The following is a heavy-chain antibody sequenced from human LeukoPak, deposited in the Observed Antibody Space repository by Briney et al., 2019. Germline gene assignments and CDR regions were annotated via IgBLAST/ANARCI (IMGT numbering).Heavy chain of an antibody. CDR2: IKKDGSEK. CDR1: GFTFSSHS. J-gene: IGHJ6*03. D-gene: IGHD5-12*01. V-gene: IGHV3-7*01. Sequence: GGSLRLSCAASGFTFSSHSMSWVRQAPGKGLEWVANIKKDGSEKYYVDSVKGRFTISRDNAKTSLYLQMNSLRAEDTAVYYCARDEIVATTKANYYYYMDVWGKGTTVTISS. CDR3: ARDEIVATTKANYYYYMDV.